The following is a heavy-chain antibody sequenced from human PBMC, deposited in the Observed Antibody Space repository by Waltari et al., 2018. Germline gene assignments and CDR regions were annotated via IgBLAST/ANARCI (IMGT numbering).Heavy chain of an antibody. CDR1: GGSISSHY. D-gene: IGHD3-10*01. CDR3: ARAPDEGNY. V-gene: IGHV4-59*11. Sequence: QVQLQESGPGLVKPSETLSLTCTVSGGSISSHYWRWIRQPPGKGLEWIGYIYYSGSTNYNPSLKSRVTISVDTSKNQFSLKLSSVTAADTAVYYCARAPDEGNYWGQGTLVTVSS. J-gene: IGHJ4*02. CDR2: IYYSGST.